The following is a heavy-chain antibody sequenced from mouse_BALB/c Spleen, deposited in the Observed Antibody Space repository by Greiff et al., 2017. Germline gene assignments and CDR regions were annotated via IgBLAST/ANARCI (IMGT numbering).Heavy chain of an antibody. D-gene: IGHD2-3*01. J-gene: IGHJ3*01. V-gene: IGHV14-1*02. CDR1: GFNIKDYY. Sequence: VQLQQSGAELVRSGASVKLSCTASGFNIKDYYMHWVKQRPEQGLEWIGWIDPENGNTIYDPKFQGKASITADTSSNTAYLQLSSLTSEDTAVYYCARDDGYTWFAYWGQGTLVTVSA. CDR3: ARDDGYTWFAY. CDR2: IDPENGNT.